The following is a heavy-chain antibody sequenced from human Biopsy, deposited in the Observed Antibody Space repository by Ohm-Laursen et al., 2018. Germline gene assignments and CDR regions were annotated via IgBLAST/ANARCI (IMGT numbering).Heavy chain of an antibody. CDR3: TSVVLGPPIDAFDL. V-gene: IGHV4-4*07. D-gene: IGHD2-2*01. CDR2: IYHCGGA. CDR1: GGSINNYY. Sequence: SDTLSLTCTVSGGSINNYYWSRIRQPAGKGLEGIGRIYHCGGANYNPSLKSRVTMSVDTSKKQLSLKLSSVTAADTAVYYFTSVVLGPPIDAFDLWGQGTMVVVSS. J-gene: IGHJ3*01.